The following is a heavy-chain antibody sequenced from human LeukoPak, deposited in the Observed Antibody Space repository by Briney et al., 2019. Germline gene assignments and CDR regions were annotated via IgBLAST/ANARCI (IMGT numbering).Heavy chain of an antibody. Sequence: SETLSLACTVSGGSISSSSYYWGWIRQPPGEGLEWIGSIYYSGSTYYNPSLKSRVTISVDTSKNQFSLKLSSVTAADTAVYYCASRGESIAAAGTDYWGQGTLVTVSS. CDR2: IYYSGST. D-gene: IGHD6-13*01. V-gene: IGHV4-39*01. J-gene: IGHJ4*02. CDR1: GGSISSSSYY. CDR3: ASRGESIAAAGTDY.